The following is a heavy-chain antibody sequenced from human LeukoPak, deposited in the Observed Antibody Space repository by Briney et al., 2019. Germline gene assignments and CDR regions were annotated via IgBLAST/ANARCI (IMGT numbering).Heavy chain of an antibody. D-gene: IGHD3-22*01. J-gene: IGHJ4*02. V-gene: IGHV3-53*01. CDR3: ASVYDSSGYPSDY. Sequence: PGGSLRLSCAASGITVNSNYMSGVRQAPGKGLEWVSVIYSGGSTYYADSVKGRFIISRDNSKNTLFLQMNSLRAEDTAVYYCASVYDSSGYPSDYWGQGTLVTVSS. CDR1: GITVNSNY. CDR2: IYSGGST.